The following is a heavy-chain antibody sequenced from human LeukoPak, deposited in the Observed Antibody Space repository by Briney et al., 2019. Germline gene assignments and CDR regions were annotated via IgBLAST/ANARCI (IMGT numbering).Heavy chain of an antibody. CDR3: ARVSGYGDYPPY. CDR2: LYSGGSA. J-gene: IGHJ4*02. D-gene: IGHD4-17*01. Sequence: GGSLRLSCAASGFTVSYNYMSWVRQAPGKGLEWVSFLYSGGSAYYADPVRGRFTISRDNSKNTLYLQMNSLRAEDTAVYYCARVSGYGDYPPYWGQGTLVTVSS. V-gene: IGHV3-53*01. CDR1: GFTVSYNY.